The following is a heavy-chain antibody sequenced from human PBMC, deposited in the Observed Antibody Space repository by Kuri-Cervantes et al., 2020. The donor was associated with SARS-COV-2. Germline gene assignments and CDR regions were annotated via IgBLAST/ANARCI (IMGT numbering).Heavy chain of an antibody. CDR1: GGSISSYY. CDR2: IYYSGST. V-gene: IGHV4-39*07. CDR3: ASLDHGLGSYYHTFPHDY. D-gene: IGHD3-10*01. Sequence: SETLSLTCTVSGGSISSYYWSWIRQPPGKGLEWIGSIYYSGSTYYNPSLKSRATISVDTSKNQFSLKLSSVTAADTAVYYCASLDHGLGSYYHTFPHDYWGLGTQVTVSS. J-gene: IGHJ4*02.